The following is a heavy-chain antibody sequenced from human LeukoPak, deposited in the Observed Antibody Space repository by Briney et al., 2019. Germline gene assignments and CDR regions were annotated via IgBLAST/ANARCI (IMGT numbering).Heavy chain of an antibody. CDR3: ARYKQTTVTMPGGFDP. CDR1: GYSISSGYY. D-gene: IGHD4-17*01. Sequence: SETLSLTCTVSGYSISSGYYWGWIRQPPGKGLEWIGYIFYSGSTYSNPSFKNRVTISVDTSKNQFSLRLTSVSTADTAVYYCARYKQTTVTMPGGFDPWGQGTLVIVSS. CDR2: IFYSGST. J-gene: IGHJ5*02. V-gene: IGHV4-38-2*02.